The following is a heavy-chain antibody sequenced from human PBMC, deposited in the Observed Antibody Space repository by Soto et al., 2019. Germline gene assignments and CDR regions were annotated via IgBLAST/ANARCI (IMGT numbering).Heavy chain of an antibody. CDR1: GGSFSGYY. V-gene: IGHV4-34*01. CDR2: INHSGST. J-gene: IGHJ6*02. Sequence: LALTCAVYGGSFSGYYWSWIRQPPGKGLEWIGEINHSGSTNYNPSLESRVTISVDTSKNQFSLKLSSVTAADTAVYYCARLVREDYYYYGMDVWGQGTTVTVSS. D-gene: IGHD3-10*01. CDR3: ARLVREDYYYYGMDV.